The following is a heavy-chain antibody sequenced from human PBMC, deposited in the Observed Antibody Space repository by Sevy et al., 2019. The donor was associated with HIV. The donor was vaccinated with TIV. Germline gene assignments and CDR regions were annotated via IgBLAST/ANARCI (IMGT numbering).Heavy chain of an antibody. CDR3: ARESIGAVGDFDY. V-gene: IGHV4-59*01. D-gene: IGHD6-13*01. Sequence: SETLSLTCTVSGGSINNYFWSWIRQPPGKGLEWIGYIYYSGSTNYNPSLKSRVTISVDTSKNQLSLKLSSETAADTAVYYCARESIGAVGDFDYWGQGTLVTVSS. CDR2: IYYSGST. J-gene: IGHJ4*02. CDR1: GGSINNYF.